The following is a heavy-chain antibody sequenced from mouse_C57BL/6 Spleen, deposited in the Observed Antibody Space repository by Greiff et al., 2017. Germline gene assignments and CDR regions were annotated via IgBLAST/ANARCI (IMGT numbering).Heavy chain of an antibody. V-gene: IGHV3-6*01. J-gene: IGHJ2*01. CDR2: ISYDGSN. CDR1: GYSITSGYY. Sequence: EVQLVESGPGLVKPSQSLSLTCSVTGYSITSGYYWNWIRQFPGNKLEWMGYISYDGSNNYNPSLKNRISITRDTSKNQFFLKLNSVTTEDTATYYCARDRITTVAVFDYWGQGTTLTVSS. CDR3: ARDRITTVAVFDY. D-gene: IGHD1-1*01.